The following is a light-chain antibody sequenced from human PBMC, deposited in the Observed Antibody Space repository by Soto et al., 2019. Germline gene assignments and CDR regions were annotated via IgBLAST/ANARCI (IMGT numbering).Light chain of an antibody. CDR2: GAS. J-gene: IGKJ4*01. CDR1: RSVSSSY. V-gene: IGKV3-20*01. Sequence: EIVLTQSPGTLSLSPGERTTLSCRASRSVSSSYLAWYQQKPGQAPRLLIYGASSRATGIPDRFSGSGSGTDFTLTISRLEPEDFAVYYCQQYGSSPPFGGGTKVDIK. CDR3: QQYGSSPP.